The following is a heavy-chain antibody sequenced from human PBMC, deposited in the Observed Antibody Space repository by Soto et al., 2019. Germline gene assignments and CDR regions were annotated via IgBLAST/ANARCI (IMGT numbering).Heavy chain of an antibody. CDR3: ATNHDYGDPYGMDF. D-gene: IGHD4-17*01. J-gene: IGHJ6*02. CDR2: ISGSGGST. Sequence: GGSLRLSCAASGFTFSSYAMSWVRQAPGKGLEWVSAISGSGGSTYYADSVKGRFTISRDNSKNTLYLQMNSLRAEDTAVYYCATNHDYGDPYGMDFWGQGTTVTVAS. CDR1: GFTFSSYA. V-gene: IGHV3-23*01.